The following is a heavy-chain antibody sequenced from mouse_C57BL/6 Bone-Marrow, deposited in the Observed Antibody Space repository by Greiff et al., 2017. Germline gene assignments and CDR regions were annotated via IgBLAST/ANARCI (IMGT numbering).Heavy chain of an antibody. D-gene: IGHD1-1*01. V-gene: IGHV6-3*01. J-gene: IGHJ2*01. CDR2: IRLKSDNYAT. CDR3: TGGTTVTDC. Sequence: EVQGVESGGGLVQPGGSMKLSCVASGFTFSNYWMNWVRQSPEKGLEWVAQIRLKSDNYATHYAESVKGRFTISRDDSKSSVYLQMNNLRAEDTGIYYCTGGTTVTDCWGQGTTLTVSS. CDR1: GFTFSNYW.